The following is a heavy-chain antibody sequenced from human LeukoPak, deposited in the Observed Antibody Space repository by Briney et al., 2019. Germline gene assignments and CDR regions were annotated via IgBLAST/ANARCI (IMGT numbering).Heavy chain of an antibody. CDR3: ARDDSSSWCYYYYGMDV. Sequence: ASVKVSCKASGYTFTSYDINWVRQATGQGLEWMGWMNPNSGNTGYAQKFQGRVTMTRNTSISTAYMELSSLRSEDTAVYYCARDDSSSWCYYYYGMDVWGQGTTVTVSS. V-gene: IGHV1-8*01. CDR2: MNPNSGNT. CDR1: GYTFTSYD. J-gene: IGHJ6*02. D-gene: IGHD6-13*01.